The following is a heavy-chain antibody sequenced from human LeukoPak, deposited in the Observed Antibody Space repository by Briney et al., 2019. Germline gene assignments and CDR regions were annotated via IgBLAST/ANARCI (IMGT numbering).Heavy chain of an antibody. V-gene: IGHV3-20*04. J-gene: IGHJ6*03. Sequence: PGGSLRLSCAASGFTFDDYGMSWVRQAPGKGLEWVSGINWNGGSTGYADSVKGRFTISRDNAKNSLYLQMNSLRAEDTAVYYCARDATRYYDFWSGFAQYYYYYMDVWGKGTTVTVSS. CDR2: INWNGGST. CDR1: GFTFDDYG. D-gene: IGHD3-3*01. CDR3: ARDATRYYDFWSGFAQYYYYYMDV.